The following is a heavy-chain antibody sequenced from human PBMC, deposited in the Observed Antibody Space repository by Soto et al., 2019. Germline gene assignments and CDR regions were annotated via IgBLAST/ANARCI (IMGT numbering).Heavy chain of an antibody. CDR2: MHRGGTT. V-gene: IGHV3-53*01. Sequence: GGSLRLSCVVSGFSVSATSIFWVRQATGKGLEWVSLMHRGGTTDNADSVKGRFTTSRDKSKNTLYLHMNGLRVEDTAVYYCARVNTTLVDHFDCWGQGTLVTVS. J-gene: IGHJ4*02. D-gene: IGHD5-18*01. CDR3: ARVNTTLVDHFDC. CDR1: GFSVSATS.